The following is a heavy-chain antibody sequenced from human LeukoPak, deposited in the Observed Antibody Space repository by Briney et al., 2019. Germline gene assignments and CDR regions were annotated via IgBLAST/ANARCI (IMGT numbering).Heavy chain of an antibody. CDR2: INPSVGST. D-gene: IGHD1-1*01. CDR1: GYTFTSYY. Sequence: ASVKVSCKASGYTFTSYYMHWVRQAPGEGLEWMGVINPSVGSTSYAQQFQGRVTMTRDTSTSIVYMELSSLRSEDTAVYYCARRRPLGWFDPWGQGTLVTVSS. V-gene: IGHV1-46*01. J-gene: IGHJ5*02. CDR3: ARRRPLGWFDP.